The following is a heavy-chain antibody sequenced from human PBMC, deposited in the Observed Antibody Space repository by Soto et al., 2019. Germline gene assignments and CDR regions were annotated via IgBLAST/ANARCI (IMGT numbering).Heavy chain of an antibody. CDR2: INHSGST. D-gene: IGHD2-2*01. V-gene: IGHV4-34*01. Sequence: SETLSLTCAVCGESFSGYYWSWIRQPPGKGLEWIGEINHSGSTNYNPSLKSRVTISVDTSKNQFSLKLSSVTAADTAVYYCARGRDCSSTSCTYYMDVWRKGTTVTVSS. CDR3: ARGRDCSSTSCTYYMDV. J-gene: IGHJ6*03. CDR1: GESFSGYY.